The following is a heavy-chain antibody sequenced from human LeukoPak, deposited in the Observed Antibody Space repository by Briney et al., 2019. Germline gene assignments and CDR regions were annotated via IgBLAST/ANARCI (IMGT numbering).Heavy chain of an antibody. CDR1: GFTFSNYA. V-gene: IGHV3-23*01. Sequence: PGGSLRLSCAASGFTFSNYAMSWVRQAPGKGLEWVSAISASGGSTYYADSVKGRFTISRDNSKNTLYLQVNSLRAEDTAVYYCAKPKDTAVGRYFDYWGQGTLVTVSS. J-gene: IGHJ4*02. D-gene: IGHD2-2*01. CDR2: ISASGGST. CDR3: AKPKDTAVGRYFDY.